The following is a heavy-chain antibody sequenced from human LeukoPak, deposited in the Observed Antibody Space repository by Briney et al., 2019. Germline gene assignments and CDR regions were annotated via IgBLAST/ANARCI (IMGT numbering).Heavy chain of an antibody. CDR1: GGTFSSYA. J-gene: IGHJ5*02. CDR3: ARDHGDYEGGWFDP. D-gene: IGHD4-17*01. V-gene: IGHV1-69*05. CDR2: IIPVFGTA. Sequence: SVKVSCKASGGTFSSYAISWVRQAPGQGLEWMGRIIPVFGTANYAQKFQGRVTITTDESTSTAYMELSSLRSEDTAVYYCARDHGDYEGGWFDPWGQGTLVTVSS.